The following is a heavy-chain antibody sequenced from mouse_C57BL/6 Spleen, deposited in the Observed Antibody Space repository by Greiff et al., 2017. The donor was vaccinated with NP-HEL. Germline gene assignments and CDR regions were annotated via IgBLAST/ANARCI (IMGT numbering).Heavy chain of an antibody. J-gene: IGHJ4*01. CDR3: ARQDYYGNYVAMDY. D-gene: IGHD2-1*01. CDR1: GFTFSSYG. V-gene: IGHV5-6*01. Sequence: EVQVVESGGDLVKPGGSLKLSCAASGFTFSSYGMSWVRQTPDKRLEWVATISSGGSYTYYPDSVKGRFTISRDNAKNTLYLQMSSLKSEDTAMYYCARQDYYGNYVAMDYWGQGTSVTVSS. CDR2: ISSGGSYT.